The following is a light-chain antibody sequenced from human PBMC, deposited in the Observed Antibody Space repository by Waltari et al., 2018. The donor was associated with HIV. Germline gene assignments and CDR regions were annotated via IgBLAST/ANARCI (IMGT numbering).Light chain of an antibody. CDR2: LAS. J-gene: IGKJ2*01. Sequence: DVLATQFPLSLTVSPGESASLSCRATESLRHSNGRNYLDWYFQRPGHTPRLLIYLASNRASGVPDRFVGGGSGTDFTLRITRVEAADVGIYFCLQNIRAPFAFGQGT. CDR1: ESLRHSNGRNY. CDR3: LQNIRAPFA. V-gene: IGKV2-28*01.